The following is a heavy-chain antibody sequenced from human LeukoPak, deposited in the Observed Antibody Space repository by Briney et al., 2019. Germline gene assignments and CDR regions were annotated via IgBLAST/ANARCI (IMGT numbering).Heavy chain of an antibody. D-gene: IGHD3-16*01. CDR2: ISSSSSYI. Sequence: PGGSLRLSCAASGFTFSSYSMNWVRQAPGKGLEWVSSISSSSSYIYYADSVKGRFTISRDNAKNSLYLQMNCLRAEDTAVYYCARELRWTTGYWGQGTLVTVSS. CDR3: ARELRWTTGY. V-gene: IGHV3-21*01. J-gene: IGHJ4*02. CDR1: GFTFSSYS.